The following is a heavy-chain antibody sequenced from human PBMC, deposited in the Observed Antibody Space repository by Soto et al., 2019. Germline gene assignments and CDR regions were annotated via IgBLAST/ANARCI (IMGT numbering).Heavy chain of an antibody. CDR2: IWYDGSNK. J-gene: IGHJ4*02. CDR1: GFTVSSYG. V-gene: IGHV3-33*08. CDR3: ARETTNDYGDFGNFDY. D-gene: IGHD4-17*01. Sequence: PGGSLRLSCASSGFTVSSYGMHWVRQAPGKGLEWVAVIWYDGSNKYYADSVKGRFTISRDNSKNTLYLQMNSLRAEDTAVYYCARETTNDYGDFGNFDYWGQGTLVTVSS.